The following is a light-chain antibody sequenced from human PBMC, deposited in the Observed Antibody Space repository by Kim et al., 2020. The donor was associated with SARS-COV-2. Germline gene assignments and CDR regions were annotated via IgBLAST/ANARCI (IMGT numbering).Light chain of an antibody. J-gene: IGLJ1*01. CDR3: QAWDSSSYV. CDR2: QDN. V-gene: IGLV3-1*01. CDR1: KLGENY. Sequence: VAPGQTASITCCGDKLGENYACWYQQEPGQSPVLVIYQDNKGPSGIPERCSGSNSGNTATLNISGTQAMDEADYYCQAWDSSSYVFGTGTKGTVL.